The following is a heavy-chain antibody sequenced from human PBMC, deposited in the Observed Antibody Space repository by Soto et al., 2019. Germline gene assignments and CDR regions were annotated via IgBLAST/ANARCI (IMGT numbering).Heavy chain of an antibody. J-gene: IGHJ1*01. Sequence: QVPLVESGGGVVQPGRSLRLSCAASGFTFSSYAMHWVRQAPGKGLEWVAVISYDGSNKYYADSVKGRFTISRDNSKNTLYLQMNSLRAEDTAVYYCARGPLSAAAGIYFQHWGQGTLVTVSS. V-gene: IGHV3-30-3*01. CDR2: ISYDGSNK. D-gene: IGHD6-13*01. CDR1: GFTFSSYA. CDR3: ARGPLSAAAGIYFQH.